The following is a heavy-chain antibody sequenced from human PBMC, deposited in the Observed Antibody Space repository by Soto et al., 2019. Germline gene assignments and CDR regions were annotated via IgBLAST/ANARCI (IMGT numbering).Heavy chain of an antibody. CDR2: RWYDGSNK. Sequence: QVQLVESGRGVVQPGRSLRLACAASGFTFSAYGMHWVRQAPGKGLEWVAVRWYDGSNKYDADSVKGRFTVSRYNSKNTLYLQMNSLRGEDTAAYYCARVVVSCSDGSCYSHYGRDVSGQGTTVTVSS. J-gene: IGHJ6*02. D-gene: IGHD2-15*01. CDR3: ARVVVSCSDGSCYSHYGRDV. V-gene: IGHV3-33*01. CDR1: GFTFSAYG.